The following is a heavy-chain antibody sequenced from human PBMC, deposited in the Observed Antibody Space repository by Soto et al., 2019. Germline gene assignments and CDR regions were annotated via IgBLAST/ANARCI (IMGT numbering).Heavy chain of an antibody. CDR2: IKQDGSEK. CDR3: ARELGAIVVGPAASDY. J-gene: IGHJ4*02. V-gene: IGHV3-7*01. CDR1: GFTFSSYW. D-gene: IGHD2-2*01. Sequence: GGSLRLSCAASGFTFSSYWMSWVRQAPGKGLEWVANIKQDGSEKYYVDSVKGRFTISRDNAKNSLYLQMNSLRAEDTAVYYCARELGAIVVGPAASDYWGQGTLGTVSS.